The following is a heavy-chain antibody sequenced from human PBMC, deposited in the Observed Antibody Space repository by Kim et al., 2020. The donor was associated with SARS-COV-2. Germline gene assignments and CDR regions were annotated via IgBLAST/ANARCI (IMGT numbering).Heavy chain of an antibody. CDR1: GFTFSSYN. J-gene: IGHJ4*02. D-gene: IGHD5-12*01. Sequence: GGSLRLSCAASGFTFSSYNMNWVRQAPGKGLEWVSSISGSSTYIYYADSLKGRFTISRDNAKNSLYLQMNSLRAEDTAVYYCARGISMVANVFDYWGQGT. CDR2: ISGSSTYI. CDR3: ARGISMVANVFDY. V-gene: IGHV3-21*01.